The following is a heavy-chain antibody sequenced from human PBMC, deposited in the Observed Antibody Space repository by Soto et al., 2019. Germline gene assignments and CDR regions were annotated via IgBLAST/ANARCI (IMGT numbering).Heavy chain of an antibody. Sequence: QVQLVQSGAEVKKPGASVKVSCKASGYTFTRSGISWVRQAPGQGLEWMGWISTYNGDTNYAQTFQDRVTLTTDTFTSTVYMEMSILRSDVIAMYYCAREGGDRFFYCGMYDWGEGTPVSVSS. CDR1: GYTFTRSG. J-gene: IGHJ6*04. V-gene: IGHV1-18*03. D-gene: IGHD3-10*01. CDR3: AREGGDRFFYCGMYD. CDR2: ISTYNGDT.